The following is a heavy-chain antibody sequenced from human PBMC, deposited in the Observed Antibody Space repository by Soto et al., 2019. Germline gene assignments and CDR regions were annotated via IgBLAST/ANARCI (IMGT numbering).Heavy chain of an antibody. CDR3: ARASGYADYYNYYGMYV. Sequence: ASVKVSCKASGYTFTGYYMHWVRQAPGQGLEWMGWINPNSGGTNYAQKFQGRVTMTRDTSISTAYMELSRLRSDDTAVYYCARASGYADYYNYYGMYVWGQETRVTVSS. CDR1: GYTFTGYY. V-gene: IGHV1-2*02. CDR2: INPNSGGT. J-gene: IGHJ6*02. D-gene: IGHD3-3*01.